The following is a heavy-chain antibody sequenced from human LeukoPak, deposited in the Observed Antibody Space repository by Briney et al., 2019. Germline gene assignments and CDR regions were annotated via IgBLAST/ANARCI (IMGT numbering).Heavy chain of an antibody. CDR2: ISGSGGST. Sequence: GGSLRLSCAASGFAFSSYAMSWVRQAPGKGLEWVSAISGSGGSTHYADSVKGRFTISRDNSKNTLYLQMNSLRAEDTAVYYCAKGDMIVVVPTDYWGQGTLVTVSS. CDR3: AKGDMIVVVPTDY. D-gene: IGHD3-22*01. J-gene: IGHJ4*02. V-gene: IGHV3-23*01. CDR1: GFAFSSYA.